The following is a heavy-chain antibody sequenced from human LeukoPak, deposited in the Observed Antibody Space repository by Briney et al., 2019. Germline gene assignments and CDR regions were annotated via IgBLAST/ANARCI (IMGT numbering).Heavy chain of an antibody. CDR3: ARGIGITIFGVVMNNWFDP. V-gene: IGHV4-30-4*01. D-gene: IGHD3-3*01. CDR2: IYYSGST. J-gene: IGHJ5*02. Sequence: SETLSLTCTVSGGSISSGDYYWSWIRQPPGKGLEWIGYIYYSGSTNYNPSLKSRVTISVDTSKDQFSLKLSSVTAADTAVYYCARGIGITIFGVVMNNWFDPWGQGTLVTVSS. CDR1: GGSISSGDYY.